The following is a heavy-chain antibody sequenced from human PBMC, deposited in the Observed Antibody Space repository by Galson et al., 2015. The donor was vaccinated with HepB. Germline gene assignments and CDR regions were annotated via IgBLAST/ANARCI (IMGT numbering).Heavy chain of an antibody. Sequence: SVKVSCKASGYTFTSYAMHWVRQAPGQRLEWMGWINAGNGNTKYSQKFQGRVTITRDTSASAAYMELSSLRSEDTAVYYCARDGFYCSSTSCYPHYYYGMDVWGQGTTVTVSS. V-gene: IGHV1-3*01. CDR2: INAGNGNT. D-gene: IGHD2-2*01. J-gene: IGHJ6*02. CDR1: GYTFTSYA. CDR3: ARDGFYCSSTSCYPHYYYGMDV.